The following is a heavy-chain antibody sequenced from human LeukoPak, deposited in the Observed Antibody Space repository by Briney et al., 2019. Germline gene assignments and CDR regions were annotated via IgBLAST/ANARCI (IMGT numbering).Heavy chain of an antibody. D-gene: IGHD6-13*01. CDR3: TRAPHSSSWYPYFDY. Sequence: GGSLRLSCAASGFTFSSYGMTWVRQAPGKGLEWVGFIRSKAYGGTTEYAASVKGRFTISRDDSKSIAYLQMNSLKTEDTAVYYCTRAPHSSSWYPYFDYWGQGTLVTVSS. V-gene: IGHV3-49*04. J-gene: IGHJ4*02. CDR2: IRSKAYGGTT. CDR1: GFTFSSYG.